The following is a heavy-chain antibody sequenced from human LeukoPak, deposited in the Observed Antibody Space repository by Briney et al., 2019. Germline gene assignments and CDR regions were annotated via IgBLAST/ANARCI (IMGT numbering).Heavy chain of an antibody. Sequence: GGSLRLSCAASGFTFSSYGMHRVRQAPGKGLEGVAFIRYDGSNKYYADSVKGRFTISRDNSKNTLYLQMNSLRAEDTAVYYCAKGTDCSSTSCFTYYYYYMDVWGKGTTVTVSS. CDR2: IRYDGSNK. J-gene: IGHJ6*03. V-gene: IGHV3-30*02. D-gene: IGHD2-2*01. CDR3: AKGTDCSSTSCFTYYYYYMDV. CDR1: GFTFSSYG.